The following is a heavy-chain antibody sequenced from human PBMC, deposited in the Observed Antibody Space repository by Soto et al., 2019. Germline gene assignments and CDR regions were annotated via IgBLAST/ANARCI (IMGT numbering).Heavy chain of an antibody. CDR3: ASGPTGYPNWFDP. CDR1: GFSVISNY. J-gene: IGHJ5*02. D-gene: IGHD3-9*01. CDR2: IYGGGST. Sequence: EVQLVESGGGLVQPGGSLRLSCAASGFSVISNYMNWVRQAPGKGLEWVSVIYGGGSTSYADSLRGRFTISRDNSKNTLYLQMNSLRAEDTAVYYCASGPTGYPNWFDPWGQGTLVIVSS. V-gene: IGHV3-66*01.